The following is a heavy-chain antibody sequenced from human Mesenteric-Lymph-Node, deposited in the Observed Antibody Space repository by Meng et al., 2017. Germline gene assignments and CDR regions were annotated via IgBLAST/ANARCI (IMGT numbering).Heavy chain of an antibody. CDR3: TNDRLTH. CDR2: INPDGSNP. J-gene: IGHJ1*01. Sequence: VQLAESGGCLAQPGGSLSLSCVGSGFSITAHWRHSFRQGPGKGLMWVSRINPDGSNPTYADSVTGRFTISRDNAKNTVYLQINSLRAEDTAVYYCTNDRLTHWGQGALVTVSS. V-gene: IGHV3-74*02. D-gene: IGHD1-1*01. CDR1: GFSITAHW.